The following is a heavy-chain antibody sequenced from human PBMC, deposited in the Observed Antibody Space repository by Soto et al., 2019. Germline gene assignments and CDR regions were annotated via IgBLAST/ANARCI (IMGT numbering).Heavy chain of an antibody. CDR3: AKVGHINYAGMWNYFDY. V-gene: IGHV3-30*18. CDR2: ISYDGSSK. CDR1: GFTFSTYG. Sequence: GGSLRLSCVASGFTFSTYGMHWVRQAPGKGLEWVAVISYDGSSKYYADSVKGRFTISRDNSKNTLYLQMNSLRAEDTAVYYCAKVGHINYAGMWNYFDYWGPGTLVTVSS. J-gene: IGHJ4*02. D-gene: IGHD4-4*01.